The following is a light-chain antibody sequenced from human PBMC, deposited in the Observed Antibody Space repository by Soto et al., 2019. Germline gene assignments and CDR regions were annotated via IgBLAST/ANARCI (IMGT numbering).Light chain of an antibody. CDR2: GAS. J-gene: IGKJ1*01. CDR3: QQYGSSPRT. Sequence: IVLTQSPGTLSLSPGERTTLSCRASQSISRYLAWYRQKPGQGPRLLIYGASSRATGTPDRFSGSGSGTDFTLTINRLEPEDFALYYCQQYGSSPRTFGQGTKVDIK. CDR1: QSISRY. V-gene: IGKV3-20*01.